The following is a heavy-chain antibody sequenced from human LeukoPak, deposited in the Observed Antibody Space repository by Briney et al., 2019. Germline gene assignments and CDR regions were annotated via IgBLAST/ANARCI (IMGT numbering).Heavy chain of an antibody. CDR3: ARALRDVVVPAAKDY. J-gene: IGHJ4*02. D-gene: IGHD2-2*01. V-gene: IGHV3-9*01. CDR2: ISWNSGSI. CDR1: GFTFDDYA. Sequence: GGSLRLSCAASGFTFDDYAMHWVRQAPGKGLEWVSGISWNSGSIGYADSVKGRFTISRDNAKNSLYLQMNSLRAEDTAVYYCARALRDVVVPAAKDYWGQGTLVTVSS.